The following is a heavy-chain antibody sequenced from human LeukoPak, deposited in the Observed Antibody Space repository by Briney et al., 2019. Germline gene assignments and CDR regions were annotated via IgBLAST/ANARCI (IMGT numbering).Heavy chain of an antibody. J-gene: IGHJ4*02. CDR3: ARYSGSASHFDY. CDR1: GGSVNRGGYY. V-gene: IGHV4-31*03. CDR2: IYYSGST. D-gene: IGHD3-10*01. Sequence: SETLSLTCTVSGGSVNRGGYYWSWIRQHPGKGLEWIGHIYYSGSTYYNPSLKNRLIMSLDTSDNQFSLKLTSVTAADTAVYYCARYSGSASHFDYWGQGTLVTVSS.